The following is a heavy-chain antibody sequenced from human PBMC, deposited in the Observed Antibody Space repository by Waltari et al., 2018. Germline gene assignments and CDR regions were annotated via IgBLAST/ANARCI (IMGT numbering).Heavy chain of an antibody. CDR3: AREGLDY. Sequence: QVQLQESGPGLVKPSETLSLTCTVSGGSISSHYWSWIRQPPGKGLEWIGYIYYSGSTNYNPSLKSRVTISVDTSKNQFSLKLSSVTAADTAVYYCAREGLDYWGRGTLVTVSS. CDR2: IYYSGST. CDR1: GGSISSHY. V-gene: IGHV4-59*11. J-gene: IGHJ4*02.